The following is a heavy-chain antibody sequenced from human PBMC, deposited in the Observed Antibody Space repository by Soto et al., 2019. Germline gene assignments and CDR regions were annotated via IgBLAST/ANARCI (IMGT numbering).Heavy chain of an antibody. D-gene: IGHD2-8*01. J-gene: IGHJ4*02. CDR2: INPNSGGT. CDR1: GYTFTGYY. CDR3: ARSPYCTNGVCHGDY. V-gene: IGHV1-2*04. Sequence: ASVKVSCKASGYTFTGYYMHWVRQAPGQGLEWMGWINPNSGGTNYAQKFQGWVTMTRDTSISTAYMELSRLRSDDTAAYYCARSPYCTNGVCHGDYWGQGTLVTVSS.